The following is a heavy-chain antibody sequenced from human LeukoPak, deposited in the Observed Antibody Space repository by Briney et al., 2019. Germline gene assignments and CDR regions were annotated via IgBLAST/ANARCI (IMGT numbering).Heavy chain of an antibody. CDR3: ARDRPYSSSWYVDY. D-gene: IGHD6-13*01. CDR2: FDPEDGET. CDR1: GYTLTELS. V-gene: IGHV1-24*01. Sequence: ASVKVPCKVSGYTLTELSMHWVRQAPGKGLEWMGGFDPEDGETIYAQKFRGRVTMTEDTSTDTAYMELSSLRSEDTAVYYCARDRPYSSSWYVDYWGQGTLVTVSS. J-gene: IGHJ4*02.